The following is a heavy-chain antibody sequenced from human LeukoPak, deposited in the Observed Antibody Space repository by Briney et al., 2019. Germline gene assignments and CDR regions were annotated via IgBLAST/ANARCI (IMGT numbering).Heavy chain of an antibody. Sequence: PSETLSLTCAVYGGSFSGYYWSWIRQPPGKGLEWIGYIYYSGSTNYNPSLKSRVTISVDTSKNQFSLKLSSVTAADTAVYYCARVEVPRDINDWYFDLWGRGTLVTVSS. V-gene: IGHV4-59*08. J-gene: IGHJ2*01. CDR3: ARVEVPRDINDWYFDL. D-gene: IGHD2-15*01. CDR2: IYYSGST. CDR1: GGSFSGYY.